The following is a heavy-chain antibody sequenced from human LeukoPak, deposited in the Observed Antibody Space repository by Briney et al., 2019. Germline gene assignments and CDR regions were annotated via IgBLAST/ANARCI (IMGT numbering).Heavy chain of an antibody. V-gene: IGHV3-53*01. CDR1: GFTVSSDY. Sequence: GGSLRLSCAASGFTVSSDYMSWVRQAPGKGLEWVSVIYSGGSTYYADSVKGRFTISRDNSKNTLYLQMNSLRAEDTAVYYCARDSTGEYYFDYWGQGTLVTVSS. CDR3: ARDSTGEYYFDY. J-gene: IGHJ4*02. CDR2: IYSGGST. D-gene: IGHD7-27*01.